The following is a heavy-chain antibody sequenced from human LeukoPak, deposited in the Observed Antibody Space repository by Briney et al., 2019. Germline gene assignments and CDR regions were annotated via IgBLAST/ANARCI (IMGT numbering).Heavy chain of an antibody. Sequence: SETLSLTCSVSGGSVNSYYWSWIRQPPGKGLEWIGYIYTTGRTNYNPSLKSRVTISVDTSKNQFSLKLSSVTAADTAVYYCAKILGSGVWYGFDIWGQGTMVTVSS. CDR1: GGSVNSYY. J-gene: IGHJ3*02. V-gene: IGHV4-4*09. D-gene: IGHD7-27*01. CDR3: AKILGSGVWYGFDI. CDR2: IYTTGRT.